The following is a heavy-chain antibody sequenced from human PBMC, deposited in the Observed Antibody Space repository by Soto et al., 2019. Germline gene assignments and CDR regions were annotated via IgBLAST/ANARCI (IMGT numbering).Heavy chain of an antibody. Sequence: ASVKVSCKASGYTFTSYGISWVRQAPGQGLEWMGWISAYNGNTNYAQKLQGRVTMTTDTSTSTAYMELRSLRSDDTAVYYCARVIRITSDIVVVPAAPRAFDIWGQGTMVTVSS. CDR2: ISAYNGNT. CDR3: ARVIRITSDIVVVPAAPRAFDI. CDR1: GYTFTSYG. D-gene: IGHD2-2*01. V-gene: IGHV1-18*01. J-gene: IGHJ3*02.